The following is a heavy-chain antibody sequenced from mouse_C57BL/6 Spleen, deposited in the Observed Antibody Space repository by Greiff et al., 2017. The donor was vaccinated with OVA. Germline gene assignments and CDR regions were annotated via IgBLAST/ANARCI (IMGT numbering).Heavy chain of an antibody. CDR3: ARGVNYNWYFDV. V-gene: IGHV3-6*01. CDR2: ISYDGSN. CDR1: GYSITSGYY. D-gene: IGHD1-1*01. J-gene: IGHJ1*03. Sequence: VQLQQSGPGLVKPSQSLSLTCSVTGYSITSGYYWNWIRQFPGNKLEWMGYISYDGSNNYNPSLKNRISITRDTSKNQFFLKLNSVTTEDTATYYCARGVNYNWYFDVWGTGTTVTVSS.